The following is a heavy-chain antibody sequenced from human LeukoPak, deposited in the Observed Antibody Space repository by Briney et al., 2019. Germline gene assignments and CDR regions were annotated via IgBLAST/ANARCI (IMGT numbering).Heavy chain of an antibody. CDR1: GFTFTTYA. CDR2: ISGSGDGT. J-gene: IGHJ4*02. D-gene: IGHD3-10*01. Sequence: PGGSLRLSCAASGFTFTTYAMTWVRQASGKGLEWVSTISGSGDGTYYADSVKGRFTISRDNSKNTLFLQMSSLSADDTALYYCAKGRLQEGTVFRGVITPVDYWGQGTLVTVTS. CDR3: AKGRLQEGTVFRGVITPVDY. V-gene: IGHV3-23*01.